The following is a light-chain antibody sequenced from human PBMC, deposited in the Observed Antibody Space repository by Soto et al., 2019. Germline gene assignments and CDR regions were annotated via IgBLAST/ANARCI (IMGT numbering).Light chain of an antibody. V-gene: IGKV3-11*01. Sequence: EIVLTQSPATLSLSPGERATLSCRASQSVSSYLAWYQQKPGQAPRLLIYDASNRATGIPARFSGSGSGTDFTLTISRREPEDFAVYYCQQRSNWPRYTFGQGTKLEIK. CDR3: QQRSNWPRYT. CDR1: QSVSSY. CDR2: DAS. J-gene: IGKJ2*01.